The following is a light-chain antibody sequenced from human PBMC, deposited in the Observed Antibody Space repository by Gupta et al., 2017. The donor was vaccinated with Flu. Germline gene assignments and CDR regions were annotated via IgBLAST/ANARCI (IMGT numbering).Light chain of an antibody. V-gene: IGKV3-20*01. CDR1: QSMSRST. CDR2: DTS. CDR3: HQQGNSAFT. Sequence: CTLSLSAGERATLSCTASQSMSRSTLSGYQQKQAPTPPILINDTSSSATGIPFWCSGSGSASTFTLTIIRREPDDFSVYYCHQQGNSAFTFGHGTKVDIK. J-gene: IGKJ3*01.